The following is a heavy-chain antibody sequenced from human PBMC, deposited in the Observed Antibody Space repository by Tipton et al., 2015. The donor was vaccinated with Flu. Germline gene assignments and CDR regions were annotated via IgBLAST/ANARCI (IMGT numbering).Heavy chain of an antibody. CDR2: ISLDGNDK. V-gene: IGHV3-7*03. Sequence: SLRLSCATSGFTFTSYWMSWIHQAPRKGLEWVAHISLDGNDKYYVDSVKGRFTISRDNAKRSLSLQMNSLRAEDTAVYYCAAFCGGDCYISNYWGQGTLVTVSS. J-gene: IGHJ4*02. D-gene: IGHD2-21*01. CDR3: AAFCGGDCYISNY. CDR1: GFTFTSYW.